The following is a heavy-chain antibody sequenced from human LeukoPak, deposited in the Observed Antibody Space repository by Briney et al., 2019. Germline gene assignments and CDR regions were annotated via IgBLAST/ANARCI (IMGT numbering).Heavy chain of an antibody. Sequence: GGSLRLSCAASGFPFSSYWMSWVRQAPGKGLEWVANIKQDGGEKFYVDSVKGRFTISRDNAKNSLYLQMNSLRAEDTAVYYCATDLEDGGNSRNYYYYYMDVWGKGTTVTVSS. J-gene: IGHJ6*03. CDR1: GFPFSSYW. V-gene: IGHV3-7*01. CDR2: IKQDGGEK. CDR3: ATDLEDGGNSRNYYYYYMDV. D-gene: IGHD4-23*01.